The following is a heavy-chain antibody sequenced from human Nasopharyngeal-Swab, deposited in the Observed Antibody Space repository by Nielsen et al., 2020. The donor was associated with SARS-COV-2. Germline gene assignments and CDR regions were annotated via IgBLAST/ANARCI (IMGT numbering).Heavy chain of an antibody. D-gene: IGHD6-19*01. V-gene: IGHV4-59*01. CDR3: ARENWQLANVFDI. Sequence: SETLSLTCTVSGASMSGYSWSWIRQPPGKGLEWLAFMYDNEYTNYNPSLRGRATISLDTSKNQFSLKVTSVTAADTAVYYCARENWQLANVFDIWGQGTMVTVSS. J-gene: IGHJ3*02. CDR1: GASMSGYS. CDR2: MYDNEYT.